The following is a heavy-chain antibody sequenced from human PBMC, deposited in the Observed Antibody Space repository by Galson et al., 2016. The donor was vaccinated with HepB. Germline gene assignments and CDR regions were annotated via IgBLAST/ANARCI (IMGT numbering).Heavy chain of an antibody. CDR1: VYTFNTYW. CDR3: AISGQYDHFALDV. J-gene: IGHJ6*02. Sequence: QSGAEVKEPGESLDISCRASVYTFNTYWIGWVRQMPGKGIEWVAFLYPGDSDTRYSPSLQGHVTISAYKSISTSSRQWGSLKASDTAMYYCAISGQYDHFALDVRGQGTTVIVSS. D-gene: IGHD3-3*01. CDR2: LYPGDSDT. V-gene: IGHV5-51*01.